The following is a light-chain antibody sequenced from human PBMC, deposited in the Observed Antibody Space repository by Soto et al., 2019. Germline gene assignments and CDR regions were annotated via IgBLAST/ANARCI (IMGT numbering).Light chain of an antibody. Sequence: QSALTQPRSVSGSPGQSVTISCTGTSSDVSACDYVSWYQHRPGKPPKLMIYDLNKRPSGVPDRFSGSKSGNTASLTISGLQAEDEAAYYCCSYAGTYPFVVFGGGTKGTVL. CDR1: SSDVSACDY. V-gene: IGLV2-11*01. J-gene: IGLJ2*01. CDR2: DLN. CDR3: CSYAGTYPFVV.